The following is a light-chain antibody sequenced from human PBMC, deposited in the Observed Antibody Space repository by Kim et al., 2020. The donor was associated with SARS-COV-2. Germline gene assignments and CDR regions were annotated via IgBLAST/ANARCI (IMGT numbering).Light chain of an antibody. Sequence: GHALPLSRPGTCHDIGSYNRVSGYQQPPGTAPKPIIYDVNNRPSGVPDRFSGSKSGNTASLTLSGLQAEDEADYYCSSFTTSKTLLFGGGTQLTVL. CDR3: SSFTTSKTLL. CDR1: CHDIGSYNR. V-gene: IGLV2-18*02. J-gene: IGLJ2*01. CDR2: DVN.